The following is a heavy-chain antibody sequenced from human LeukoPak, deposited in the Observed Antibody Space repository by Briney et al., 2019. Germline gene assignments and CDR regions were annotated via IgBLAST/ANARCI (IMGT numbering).Heavy chain of an antibody. CDR3: ATDFRAGVIYAFDF. CDR1: GYSLNELS. D-gene: IGHD3-10*01. J-gene: IGHJ3*01. V-gene: IGHV1-24*01. Sequence: GASVTVSCKISGYSLNELSIHWVRQAPGKGLEWMGHVDSEDGETKYAQTLQGRITLTEDTSTDTAYMELSSLRSEDTAVYYCATDFRAGVIYAFDFWGQGTMVAVSS. CDR2: VDSEDGET.